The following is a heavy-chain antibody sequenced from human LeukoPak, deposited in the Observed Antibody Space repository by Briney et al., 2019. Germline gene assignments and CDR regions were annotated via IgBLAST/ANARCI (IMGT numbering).Heavy chain of an antibody. D-gene: IGHD3-10*01. Sequence: SETLSLTCTVSGGSISSYYWSWIRQPPGKALEWIGYIYTSGSTNYNPSLRSRVTISVDTSKNQFSLKLSSVTAADTAVYYCARLGQLVSGTQHFDFWGQGSLVTVSS. J-gene: IGHJ4*02. V-gene: IGHV4-4*09. CDR2: IYTSGST. CDR3: ARLGQLVSGTQHFDF. CDR1: GGSISSYY.